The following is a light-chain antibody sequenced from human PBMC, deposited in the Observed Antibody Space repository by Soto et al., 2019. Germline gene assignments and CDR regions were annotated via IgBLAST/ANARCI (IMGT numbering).Light chain of an antibody. Sequence: EIVLTQSPGTLSLSPGEGATLSCRATQSVSSIYLAWYQQKPGQAPRLLIYGTSNRASGIPDRFSGSGSGTDFTLTISSLQSEDFAVYYCQHYNTWPWTFGQGTKVDIK. V-gene: IGKV3-20*01. CDR3: QHYNTWPWT. CDR1: QSVSSIY. J-gene: IGKJ1*01. CDR2: GTS.